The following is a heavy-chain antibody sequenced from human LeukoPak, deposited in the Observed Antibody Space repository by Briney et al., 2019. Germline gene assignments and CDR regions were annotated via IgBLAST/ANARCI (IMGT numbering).Heavy chain of an antibody. CDR2: ISGSGSTI. Sequence: RGSLRLSCAVSGFTFSSYDMNWVRQAPGKGLEWISYISGSGSTIYDADSVKGRFTVSRDNAKNSLHLQMNSLRAEDTAVYYCARIHLYYYGSGSYLMGYYYFGMDVWGQGTTVTVSS. V-gene: IGHV3-48*03. CDR3: ARIHLYYYGSGSYLMGYYYFGMDV. J-gene: IGHJ6*02. CDR1: GFTFSSYD. D-gene: IGHD3-10*01.